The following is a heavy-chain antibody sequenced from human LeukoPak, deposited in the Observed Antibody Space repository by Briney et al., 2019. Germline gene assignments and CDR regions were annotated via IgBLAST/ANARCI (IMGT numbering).Heavy chain of an antibody. CDR2: INWNGGST. V-gene: IGHV3-20*04. J-gene: IGHJ4*02. CDR1: GFTFDDYG. D-gene: IGHD5-12*01. Sequence: PGGSLRLSCAASGFTFDDYGMSWVRQAPGKGLEWVSGINWNGGSTGYADSVKGRFTISRDNAKNSLYLQMNSLRAEDTALYYCARGGVATIPTILDYWGQGTLVTVYS. CDR3: ARGGVATIPTILDY.